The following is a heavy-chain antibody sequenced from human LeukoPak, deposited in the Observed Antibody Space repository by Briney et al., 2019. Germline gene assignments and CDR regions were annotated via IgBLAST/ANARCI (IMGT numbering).Heavy chain of an antibody. Sequence: PSETLSLTCTVSGGSISSYYWSWIRQPPGKGPEWIGYIYYSGSTNYNPSLKSRVTISVDTSKNQFSLKLSSVTAADTAVYYCARGVVPAAMGVWGQGTTVTVSS. D-gene: IGHD2-2*01. CDR2: IYYSGST. CDR1: GGSISSYY. V-gene: IGHV4-59*01. CDR3: ARGVVPAAMGV. J-gene: IGHJ6*02.